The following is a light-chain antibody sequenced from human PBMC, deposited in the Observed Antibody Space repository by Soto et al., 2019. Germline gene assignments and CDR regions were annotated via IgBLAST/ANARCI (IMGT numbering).Light chain of an antibody. V-gene: IGKV1-5*01. Sequence: DIQMTHSPSTLSASVGYRVTITLRASAFMSSWLAWYQQKPGQAPKLLIYDTSTLASGVPSRFSGRGSGTEFTLTIRSLQPDDFASYYGQQYYTCSWTVVPETRVEIK. CDR2: DTS. CDR3: QQYYTCSWT. CDR1: AFMSSW. J-gene: IGKJ1*01.